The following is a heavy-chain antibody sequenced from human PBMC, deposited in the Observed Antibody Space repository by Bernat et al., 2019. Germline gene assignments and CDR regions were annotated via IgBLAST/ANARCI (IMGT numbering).Heavy chain of an antibody. CDR2: ISYDGSNK. CDR1: GFTFSRYA. CDR3: ARDSFTEAAAGIFWASY. V-gene: IGHV3-30-3*01. J-gene: IGHJ4*02. Sequence: QVQLVESGGGVVQPGRSLRLSCAASGFTFSRYAMHWVRQAPGKGLEWVAVISYDGSNKYYADSVKGRFTISRDNSKNTLYLQMNSLRAEDTAVYYCARDSFTEAAAGIFWASYWGQGTLVTVSS. D-gene: IGHD6-13*01.